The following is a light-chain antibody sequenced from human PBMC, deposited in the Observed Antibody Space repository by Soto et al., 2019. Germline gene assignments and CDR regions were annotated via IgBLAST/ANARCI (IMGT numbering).Light chain of an antibody. V-gene: IGKV3-15*01. CDR1: QSVSIH. CDR2: DTS. Sequence: VTSQSPGTLSVSIGERATLSCRASQSVSIHLAWYQQKPGQAPRLLIYDTSTRATGIPARFSGSGSGTEFTLTISSLQSADFAVYYCQQRSNWPPITFGHGTRLDVK. CDR3: QQRSNWPPIT. J-gene: IGKJ5*01.